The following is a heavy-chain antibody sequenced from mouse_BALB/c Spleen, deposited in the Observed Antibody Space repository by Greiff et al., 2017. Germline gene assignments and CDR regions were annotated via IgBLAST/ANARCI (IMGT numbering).Heavy chain of an antibody. CDR2: IYPGDGDT. J-gene: IGHJ2*01. Sequence: QVQLQQSGAELVRPGSSVKISCKASGYAFSSYWMNWVKQRPGQGLEWIGQIYPGDGDTNYNGKFKGKATLTADKSSSTAYMQLSSLTSEDSAVYFCALTTASYYFDYWGQGTTLTVSS. V-gene: IGHV1-80*01. CDR1: GYAFSSYW. D-gene: IGHD1-2*01. CDR3: ALTTASYYFDY.